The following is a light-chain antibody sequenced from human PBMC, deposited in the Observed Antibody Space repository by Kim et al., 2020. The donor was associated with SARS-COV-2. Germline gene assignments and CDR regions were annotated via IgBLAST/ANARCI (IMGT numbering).Light chain of an antibody. Sequence: EIVMTQSPATLSVSPGERATLSCRASQSVSSNLAWYQQKPGQAPRLLIYGASTRATGIPARFSGSGSGTEFTLTISSLQSEDFAVYYCQLRATFGQGTKVDIK. V-gene: IGKV3-15*01. CDR1: QSVSSN. CDR2: GAS. CDR3: QLRAT. J-gene: IGKJ1*01.